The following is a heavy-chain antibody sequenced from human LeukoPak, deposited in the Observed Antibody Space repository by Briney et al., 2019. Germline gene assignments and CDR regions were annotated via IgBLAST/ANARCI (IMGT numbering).Heavy chain of an antibody. V-gene: IGHV3-7*03. J-gene: IGHJ6*02. D-gene: IGHD3-16*01. CDR1: GFTFSSYW. CDR3: ARGGGLDV. CDR2: IDHNGNVN. Sequence: GGSLRLSCAASGFTFSSYWMNWARQAPGKGLEWVASIDHNGNVNYYVDSVKGRFTISRDNAKNSLYQQMSNLRAEDTAVYFCARGGGLDVWGQGATVTVSS.